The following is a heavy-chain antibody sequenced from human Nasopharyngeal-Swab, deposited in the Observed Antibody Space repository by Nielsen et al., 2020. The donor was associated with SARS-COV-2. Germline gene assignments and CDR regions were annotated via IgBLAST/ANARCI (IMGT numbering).Heavy chain of an antibody. J-gene: IGHJ6*03. Sequence: WIRQAPVKGLEWIGYIYYSGSTNYNPSLKSRVTISVDTSKNQFSLKLSSVTAADTAVYYCARDLGGYDILTGYYHYYYYMDVWGKGTTVTVSS. D-gene: IGHD3-9*01. CDR2: IYYSGST. V-gene: IGHV4-59*01. CDR3: ARDLGGYDILTGYYHYYYYMDV.